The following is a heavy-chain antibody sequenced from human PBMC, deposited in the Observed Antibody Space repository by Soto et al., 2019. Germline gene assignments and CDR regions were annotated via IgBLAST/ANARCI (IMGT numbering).Heavy chain of an antibody. J-gene: IGHJ4*02. CDR3: ARVKGSSWLDY. V-gene: IGHV6-1*01. D-gene: IGHD2-2*01. Sequence: WVRQAPGQGLEWLGRTYYRSKWFNDYAVSVKSRITINPDTSKNQFSLQLNSVTPEDTAVYYCARVKGSSWLDYWGQGTLVTVSS. CDR2: TYYRSKWFN.